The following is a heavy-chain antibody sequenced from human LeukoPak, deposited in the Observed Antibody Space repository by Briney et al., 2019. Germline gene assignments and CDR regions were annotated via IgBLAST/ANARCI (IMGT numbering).Heavy chain of an antibody. CDR2: ISSSSSTI. CDR3: AKDLWWFGEFPNVFDI. D-gene: IGHD3-10*01. V-gene: IGHV3-48*01. CDR1: GFTFSSYS. J-gene: IGHJ3*02. Sequence: GGSLRLSCAASGFTFSSYSMNCVRQAPGKGLEWVSYISSSSSTIYYAASVKGRFTISRDNAKNSLYLQMNSLRAEDTAVYYCAKDLWWFGEFPNVFDIWGQGTMVTVSS.